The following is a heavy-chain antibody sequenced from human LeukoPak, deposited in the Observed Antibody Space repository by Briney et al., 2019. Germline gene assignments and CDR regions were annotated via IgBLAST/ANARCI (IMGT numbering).Heavy chain of an antibody. Sequence: SETLSLTCTVSGGSISSYYWNWIRQSPGKGLEWIGYVYYSGTTNYNPSLKSRVTISVDTSKNQFSLKLSSVTAADTALYYCASGGRWTWFDPWGQGTLVTVSS. CDR3: ASGGRWTWFDP. CDR1: GGSISSYY. J-gene: IGHJ5*02. V-gene: IGHV4-59*01. D-gene: IGHD3-16*01. CDR2: VYYSGTT.